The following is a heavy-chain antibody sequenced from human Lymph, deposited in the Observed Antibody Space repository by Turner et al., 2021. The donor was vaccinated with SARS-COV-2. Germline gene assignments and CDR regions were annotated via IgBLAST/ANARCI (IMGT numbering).Heavy chain of an antibody. CDR1: GFTFSNYW. Sequence: EVQLVESGGGLVQPGGSLSLSCAASGFTFSNYWMSWVRQAPGKGLEWVANIKQDGSEKYYVDSVKGRFTISRDNAKNSLYLQMNSLRADDTAVYFCARVGVRFEWSDGYHYYYAMDVWGQGTTVTVSS. V-gene: IGHV3-7*03. CDR2: IKQDGSEK. J-gene: IGHJ6*02. D-gene: IGHD3-3*01. CDR3: ARVGVRFEWSDGYHYYYAMDV.